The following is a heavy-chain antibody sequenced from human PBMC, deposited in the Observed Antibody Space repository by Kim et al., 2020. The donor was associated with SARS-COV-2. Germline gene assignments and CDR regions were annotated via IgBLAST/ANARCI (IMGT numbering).Heavy chain of an antibody. V-gene: IGHV7-4-1*02. CDR2: INTNTGHP. CDR1: GYSLTTHS. J-gene: IGHJ6*03. D-gene: IGHD3-10*01. Sequence: ASVKVSCKASGYSLTTHSMNWVRQAPGQGLEWLGWINTNTGHPTYVQGLTGRLVFSLDTSVNTAFLKINGLQTEDTAVYYCARDRGVCVTSSCRSYHYHMDVWGKGTTVTVSS. CDR3: ARDRGVCVTSSCRSYHYHMDV.